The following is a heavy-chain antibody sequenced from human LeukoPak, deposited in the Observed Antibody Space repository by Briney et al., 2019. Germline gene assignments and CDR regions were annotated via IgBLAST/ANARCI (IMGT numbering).Heavy chain of an antibody. CDR3: ARAKDYYGSGSPFDY. Sequence: ASVKVSCKASGYTFTGYYVHWVRQAPGQGLEWMGWINPNSGGTNYAQKFQGRVTMTRDTSISTAYMELSRLRSDDTAVYYCARAKDYYGSGSPFDYWGQGTLVTVSS. J-gene: IGHJ4*02. V-gene: IGHV1-2*02. D-gene: IGHD3-10*01. CDR2: INPNSGGT. CDR1: GYTFTGYY.